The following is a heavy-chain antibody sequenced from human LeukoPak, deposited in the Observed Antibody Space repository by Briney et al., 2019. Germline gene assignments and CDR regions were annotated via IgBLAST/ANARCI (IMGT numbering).Heavy chain of an antibody. Sequence: ASVKVSCKASDYTFTNYGFSWVRQAPGQGLEWMGWISAYNGNTNYAQKLQGRVTMTTDTSTSTAYMELRSLRSDDTAVFYCARDRGEDDMDVWGQGTTVTVSS. V-gene: IGHV1-18*01. J-gene: IGHJ6*02. CDR3: ARDRGEDDMDV. CDR2: ISAYNGNT. D-gene: IGHD3-3*01. CDR1: DYTFTNYG.